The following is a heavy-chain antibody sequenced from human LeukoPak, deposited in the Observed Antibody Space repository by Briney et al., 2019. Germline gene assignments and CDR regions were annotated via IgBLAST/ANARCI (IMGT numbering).Heavy chain of an antibody. Sequence: SETLSLTCTVSGGSISSYYWSWIRQPRGKGLEWIGYIYYSGTTNYNPSLKSRVTISVDTSKNQFSLQLNSVTPEDTAVYYCARGHEDVRDSSGYYWDYFDYWGQGTLVTVSS. J-gene: IGHJ4*02. D-gene: IGHD3-22*01. CDR3: ARGHEDVRDSSGYYWDYFDY. V-gene: IGHV4-59*12. CDR2: IYYSGTT. CDR1: GGSISSYY.